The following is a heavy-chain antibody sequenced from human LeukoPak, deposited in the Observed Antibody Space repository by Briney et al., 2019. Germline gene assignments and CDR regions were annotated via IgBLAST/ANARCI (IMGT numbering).Heavy chain of an antibody. J-gene: IGHJ4*02. CDR1: GFSISSGYY. CDR3: ARRPISTGIDY. V-gene: IGHV4-38-2*01. D-gene: IGHD1-1*01. Sequence: ASETLSLTCAVSGFSISSGYYWDWIRQPPGKGLEWIGNIYHSGSTYYNPSLKSRVTTSVDTSKNQFSLKLTSVTAADTAVYYCARRPISTGIDYWGQGTLVTVSS. CDR2: IYHSGST.